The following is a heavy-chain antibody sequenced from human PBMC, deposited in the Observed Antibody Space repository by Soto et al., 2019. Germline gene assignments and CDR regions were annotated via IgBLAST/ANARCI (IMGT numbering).Heavy chain of an antibody. CDR1: GVTFSSYA. J-gene: IGHJ6*04. CDR2: IIPIFGTA. D-gene: IGHD3-22*01. CDR3: AFGKVVVIRSVYYYYGMDV. V-gene: IGHV1-69*13. Sequence: GASVKVSCKASGVTFSSYAISWVRQSPGQGLEWMGGIIPIFGTANYAQKFQGRVTITADESTSTAYMELGSLRSEDTAVYYCAFGKVVVIRSVYYYYGMDVWGKGTTVTVSS.